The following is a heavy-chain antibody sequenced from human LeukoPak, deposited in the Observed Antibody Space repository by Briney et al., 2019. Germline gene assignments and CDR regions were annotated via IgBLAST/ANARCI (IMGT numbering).Heavy chain of an antibody. D-gene: IGHD5-18*01. V-gene: IGHV4-59*01. J-gene: IGHJ6*03. Sequence: SETLSLTCTVSGGSISSYCWSWIRQPPGKGLEWIGYIYYSGSTNYNPSLKSRVTISVGTSKNQFSLKLSSVTAADMAVYYCARSYGEYYYYYYYMDVWGKGTTVTVSS. CDR3: ARSYGEYYYYYYYMDV. CDR2: IYYSGST. CDR1: GGSISSYC.